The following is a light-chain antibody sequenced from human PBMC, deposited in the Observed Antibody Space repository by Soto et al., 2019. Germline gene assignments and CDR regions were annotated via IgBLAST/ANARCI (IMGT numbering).Light chain of an antibody. CDR1: SNDVGRYNY. CDR2: EVT. J-gene: IGLJ3*02. Sequence: QSVLTQPAYVSGSPGQSITISCTGTSNDVGRYNYVSWYQHPPGKAPKLMIYEVTNRPSGVSNRFSGSKSGNTASLTISGLQAEDEADYYCSSYTGSTFWVFGGGTKLTVL. CDR3: SSYTGSTFWV. V-gene: IGLV2-14*01.